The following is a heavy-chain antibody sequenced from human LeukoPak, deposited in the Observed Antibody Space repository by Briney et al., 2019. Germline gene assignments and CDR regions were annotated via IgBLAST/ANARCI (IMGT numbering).Heavy chain of an antibody. V-gene: IGHV3-30*04. CDR3: AKVFLRYFDWFDY. CDR2: ISYDGSNK. CDR1: GFTFSSYA. D-gene: IGHD3-9*01. Sequence: PGGSLRLSCAASGFTFSSYAMHWVRQAPGKGLEWVAVISYDGSNKYYADSVKGRFTISRDNSKNTLYLQMNSLRAEDTAIYYCAKVFLRYFDWFDYWGQGTLVTVSS. J-gene: IGHJ4*02.